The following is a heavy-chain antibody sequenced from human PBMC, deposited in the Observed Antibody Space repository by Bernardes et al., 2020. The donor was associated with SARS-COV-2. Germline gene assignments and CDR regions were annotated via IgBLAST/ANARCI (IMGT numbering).Heavy chain of an antibody. Sequence: SETLSLTCTVSGASIRGVGYFWSWIRQQPGKGLEWIGYIYNNGIANYNPSLKSRISISEDTSKNQFSLNLRSVTAADTAVYFCARDPGLGVDVWGQGTTVTVSS. V-gene: IGHV4-31*03. CDR1: GASIRGVGYF. CDR3: ARDPGLGVDV. CDR2: IYNNGIA. J-gene: IGHJ6*02.